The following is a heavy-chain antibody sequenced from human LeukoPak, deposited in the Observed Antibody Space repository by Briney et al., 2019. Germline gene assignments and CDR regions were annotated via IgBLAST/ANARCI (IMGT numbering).Heavy chain of an antibody. CDR3: ARVENCSGGSCYSSWFDP. D-gene: IGHD2-15*01. CDR2: IYYSGST. J-gene: IGHJ5*02. Sequence: PSETLSLTCAVYGGSFSGYYWSWIRQPPGKGLEWIGYIYYSGSTNYNPSLKSRVTISVDTSKNQFSLKLSSVTAADTAVYYCARVENCSGGSCYSSWFDPWGQGTLVTVSS. CDR1: GGSFSGYY. V-gene: IGHV4-59*01.